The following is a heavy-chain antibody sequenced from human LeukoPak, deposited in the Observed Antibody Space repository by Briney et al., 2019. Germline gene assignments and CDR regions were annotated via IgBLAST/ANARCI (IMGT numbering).Heavy chain of an antibody. D-gene: IGHD4-17*01. CDR2: INSDGSST. V-gene: IGHV3-74*01. CDR1: GFTFSSYW. J-gene: IGHJ4*02. Sequence: PGGFLRLSCAASGFTFSSYWMHWVRQAPGKGLVWVSRINSDGSSTSYADSVRGRFSISRDNAKNTLYLQMNSLRAEDTAVYYCAKGSDRYGDYFGTDYWGQGTLVTVSS. CDR3: AKGSDRYGDYFGTDY.